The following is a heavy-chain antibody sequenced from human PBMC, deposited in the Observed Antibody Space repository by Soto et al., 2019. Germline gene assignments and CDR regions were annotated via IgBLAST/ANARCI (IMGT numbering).Heavy chain of an antibody. D-gene: IGHD2-2*01. V-gene: IGHV3-74*01. Sequence: PGGSLRLSCAASGFSFSFYWTYWVRQAPGKGLVWVSRMKGDGTGTTYADSVKDRFTISKDNAKSILYLQMNSLRAEDTVVYYCARGFRFGTSYPLDYWGQGTLVTVSS. CDR2: MKGDGTGT. CDR3: ARGFRFGTSYPLDY. J-gene: IGHJ4*02. CDR1: GFSFSFYW.